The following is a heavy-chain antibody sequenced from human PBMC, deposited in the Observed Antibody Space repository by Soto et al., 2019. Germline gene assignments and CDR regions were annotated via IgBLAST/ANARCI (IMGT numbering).Heavy chain of an antibody. Sequence: SGPTLVNPTQTLTLTCTFSGFSLTNSGVGVGWIRQTPGKALEWLAHIYWDDDKRYSPSLKSRLTITKDTSRNQVVLTMSNLDPVDTARYYCAHIVVAGLGYYFDYWGQGTLVTVS. J-gene: IGHJ4*02. CDR2: IYWDDDK. D-gene: IGHD6-19*01. CDR3: AHIVVAGLGYYFDY. CDR1: GFSLTNSGVG. V-gene: IGHV2-5*02.